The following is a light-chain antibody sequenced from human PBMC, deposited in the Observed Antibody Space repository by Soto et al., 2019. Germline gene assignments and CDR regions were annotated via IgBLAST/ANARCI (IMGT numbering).Light chain of an antibody. J-gene: IGLJ2*01. V-gene: IGLV2-18*02. CDR1: SSDVGSYNR. CDR2: EVS. Sequence: QSVLTQPPSVSGSPGQSVTISCAGTSSDVGSYNRVSWYQQPPGTAPKLMIYEVSNRPSGVPDRFSGSKSGNTASLTISGLQAEDEADYYCSSYTRSSTFVVFGGGTQLTVL. CDR3: SSYTRSSTFVV.